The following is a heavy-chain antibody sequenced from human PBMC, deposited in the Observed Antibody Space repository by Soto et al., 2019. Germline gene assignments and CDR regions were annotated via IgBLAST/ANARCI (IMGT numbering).Heavy chain of an antibody. CDR1: GFAFSSYD. CDR3: VQLGPDYYYGIDV. V-gene: IGHV3-64D*06. CDR2: ISSNGGST. D-gene: IGHD6-6*01. Sequence: GGSLRLSCSASGFAFSSYDMYWVRQAPGKGLQSVSGISSNGGSTYYADSVKGRFTISRDNSKNTLYLQMSSLRVEDTAVYYCVQLGPDYYYGIDVWGQGTTVTVSS. J-gene: IGHJ6*02.